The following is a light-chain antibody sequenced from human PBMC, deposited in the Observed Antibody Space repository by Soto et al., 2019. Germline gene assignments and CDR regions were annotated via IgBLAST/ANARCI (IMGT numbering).Light chain of an antibody. CDR3: QQYNSYSIP. Sequence: STLSASVGDIVTITCRASQSIRGWWAAYYQRPGKAPKLLIYDASTLQSGVPSRFSGSGSGTEFTRTISSLQPDDLATYYCQQYNSYSIPFGQ. J-gene: IGKJ5*01. V-gene: IGKV1-5*01. CDR1: QSIRGW. CDR2: DAS.